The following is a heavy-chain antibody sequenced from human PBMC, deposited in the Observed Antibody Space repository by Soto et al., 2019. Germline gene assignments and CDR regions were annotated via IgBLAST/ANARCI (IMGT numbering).Heavy chain of an antibody. V-gene: IGHV4-59*01. CDR1: GGSISTYY. D-gene: IGHD3-10*01. J-gene: IGHJ4*02. Sequence: SETLSLTRTVSGGSISTYYWSWIRQAPGKELEWIAYTHYSGSVNYNPSLRGRVTISQDTSKNQLSLKVTAVTAADTAVYYCERGGSYYDFDHWGQGSLVTVSS. CDR3: ERGGSYYDFDH. CDR2: THYSGSV.